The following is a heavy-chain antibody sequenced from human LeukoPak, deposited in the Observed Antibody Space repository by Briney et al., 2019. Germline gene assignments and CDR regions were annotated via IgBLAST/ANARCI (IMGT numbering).Heavy chain of an antibody. CDR2: IYYSGST. CDR3: AAANRDSPAEFDY. D-gene: IGHD3-22*01. Sequence: PSETLSLTCTVSGGSISSYYWSWIRQPPGKGLEWIGYIYYSGSTYYNPSLKSRVTISVDTSKNQFSLKLSSVTAADTAVYYCAAANRDSPAEFDYWGQGTLVTVSS. V-gene: IGHV4-59*04. CDR1: GGSISSYY. J-gene: IGHJ4*02.